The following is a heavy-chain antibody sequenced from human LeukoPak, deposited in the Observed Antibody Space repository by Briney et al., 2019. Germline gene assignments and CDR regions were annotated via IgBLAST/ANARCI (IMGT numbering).Heavy chain of an antibody. CDR2: IVVGSGNT. V-gene: IGHV1-58*01. CDR1: GFTFTSSA. D-gene: IGHD1-26*01. J-gene: IGHJ5*02. CDR3: AAAHKRGGATTS. Sequence: ASVKVSCKASGFTFTSSAVQWVRQARGQRLEWIGWIVVGSGNTNYAQKFQERVTITRDMSTSTAYMELSSLRSEDTAVYYCAAAHKRGGATTSWGQGTPVTVSS.